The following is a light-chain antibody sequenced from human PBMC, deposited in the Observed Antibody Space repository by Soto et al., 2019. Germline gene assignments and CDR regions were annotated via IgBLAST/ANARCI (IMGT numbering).Light chain of an antibody. V-gene: IGLV2-23*02. J-gene: IGLJ2*01. CDR3: CSYAGSSTFEV. CDR1: SSDVGSYNL. Sequence: QLVLTQPASVSGSPGQSITISCTGTSSDVGSYNLVSWYQQHPGKAPKLMIYEVSKRPSGVSNRFSGSKSGNTASLTISGLQAEDEADYYCCSYAGSSTFEVFGGGTKVTVL. CDR2: EVS.